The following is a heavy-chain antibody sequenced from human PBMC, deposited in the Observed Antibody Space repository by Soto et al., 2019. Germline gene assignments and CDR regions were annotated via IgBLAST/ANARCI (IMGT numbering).Heavy chain of an antibody. Sequence: ASVKVSCKVSGYTLTELSMHWVRQAPGKGLEWMGGFDPEDGETIYAQKFQGRATMTEDTSTDTAYMELSSLRSEDTAVYYCATDPYSSGWDPNDAFDIWGQGTMVTVSS. V-gene: IGHV1-24*01. J-gene: IGHJ3*02. CDR3: ATDPYSSGWDPNDAFDI. CDR2: FDPEDGET. CDR1: GYTLTELS. D-gene: IGHD6-19*01.